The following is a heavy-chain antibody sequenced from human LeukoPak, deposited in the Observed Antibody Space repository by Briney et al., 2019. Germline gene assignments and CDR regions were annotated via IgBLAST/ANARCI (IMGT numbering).Heavy chain of an antibody. V-gene: IGHV1-69*13. Sequence: EASVKVSCKAPGGTFSSYAISWVRQAPGQGLEWMGGIIPIFGTANYAQKFQGRVTITADESTSTAYMELSSLRSEDTAVYYCAREEVDILTGYNWFDPWGQGTLVTVSS. CDR1: GGTFSSYA. CDR2: IIPIFGTA. J-gene: IGHJ5*02. CDR3: AREEVDILTGYNWFDP. D-gene: IGHD3-9*01.